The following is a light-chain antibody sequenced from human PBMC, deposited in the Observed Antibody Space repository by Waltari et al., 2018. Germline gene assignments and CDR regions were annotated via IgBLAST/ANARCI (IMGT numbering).Light chain of an antibody. V-gene: IGLV2-8*01. J-gene: IGLJ3*02. CDR3: GSYTVRDSFV. CDR2: EVT. CDR1: GSDIGSFNY. Sequence: QSALTQPPSASGSPGQSVTISCTGTGSDIGSFNYVSWFQQHPGKAPKLMIYEVTRRPSGVPNRFSGSKSGNTASLSVSGLQAEDEADYYCGSYTVRDSFVFGGGTKLTVL.